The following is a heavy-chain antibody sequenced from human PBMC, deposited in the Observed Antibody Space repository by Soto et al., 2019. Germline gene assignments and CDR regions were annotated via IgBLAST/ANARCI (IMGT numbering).Heavy chain of an antibody. CDR2: INPNSGGT. J-gene: IGHJ6*02. D-gene: IGHD3-10*01. Sequence: ASVKVSCKASGDTFTGYYMHWGRQAPGQGLEWMGWINPNSGGTNYAQKFQGRVTMTRDTSISTAYMELSRLRSDDTAGYYCAREDVNPSGPIYGMYVWGQGTTVTVSS. CDR1: GDTFTGYY. CDR3: AREDVNPSGPIYGMYV. V-gene: IGHV1-2*02.